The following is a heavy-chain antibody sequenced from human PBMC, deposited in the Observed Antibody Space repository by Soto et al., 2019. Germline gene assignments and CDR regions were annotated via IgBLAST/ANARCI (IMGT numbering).Heavy chain of an antibody. CDR1: GFTFSSYG. J-gene: IGHJ6*02. V-gene: IGHV3-30*18. CDR3: AKARAVGGMDV. CDR2: ISYDGSNK. Sequence: PGGSLRLSCAASGFTFSSYGMHWVRQAPGKGLEWVAVISYDGSNKYYADSVKGRFTISRDNPKNTLYLQMNSLRAEDTAVYYCAKARAVGGMDVWGQGTTVTVSS. D-gene: IGHD3-16*01.